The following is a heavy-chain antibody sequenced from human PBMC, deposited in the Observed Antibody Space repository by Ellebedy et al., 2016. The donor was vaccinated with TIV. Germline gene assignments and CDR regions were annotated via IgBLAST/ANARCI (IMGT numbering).Heavy chain of an antibody. CDR1: GNSFTNFW. CDR3: ARPDGGNSDFDY. V-gene: IGHV5-51*01. Sequence: GGSLRLXXKASGNSFTNFWIGWVRQMPGKGLEWMGIIYPGDSDTRYSPSFQGHVTISADKSINTAYLQWSSLKASDSAMYYCARPDGGNSDFDYWGQGTLVTVSS. J-gene: IGHJ4*02. CDR2: IYPGDSDT. D-gene: IGHD4-23*01.